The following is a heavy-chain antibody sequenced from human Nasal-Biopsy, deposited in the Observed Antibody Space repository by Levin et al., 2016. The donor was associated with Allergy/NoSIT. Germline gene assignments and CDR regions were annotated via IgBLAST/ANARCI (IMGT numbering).Heavy chain of an antibody. J-gene: IGHJ6*02. CDR3: AKSRTKYGSGTMDV. D-gene: IGHD3-10*01. CDR2: IYHSGST. CDR1: GYSIRDGHY. Sequence: GSLRLSCSVSGYSIRDGHYWGWIRQPPGKGLEFIASIYHSGSTYYTPSLKSRVTISVDTSKNQLSLRLSSVTAADTAVYYCAKSRTKYGSGTMDVWGQGTSVTVSS. V-gene: IGHV4-38-2*02.